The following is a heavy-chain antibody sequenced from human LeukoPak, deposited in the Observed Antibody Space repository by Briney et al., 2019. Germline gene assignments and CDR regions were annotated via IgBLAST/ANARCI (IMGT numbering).Heavy chain of an antibody. J-gene: IGHJ4*01. V-gene: IGHV3-23*01. D-gene: IGHD6-19*01. CDR3: ATTRPYGTTWAGAFED. CDR1: EFTLSTHG. Sequence: GGSLRLSCAASEFTLSTHGLSWVRQAPGKRLEWVSTVTSRRGTHYTDSVQGRFITSRDNSENTFVLEVNSLGAEDTAVYYCATTRPYGTTWAGAFEDWGQGTPVTVSS. CDR2: VTSRRGT.